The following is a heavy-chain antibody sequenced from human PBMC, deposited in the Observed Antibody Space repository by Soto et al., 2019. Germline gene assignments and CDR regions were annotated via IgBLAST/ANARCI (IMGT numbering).Heavy chain of an antibody. D-gene: IGHD6-19*01. CDR2: IKQDGSEK. Sequence: GGSLRLSCVASGFTFSSYWMSWVRQAPGKGLEWVANIKQDGSEKYYVDSVKGRFTISRDNAKNSLYLQMNSLRAEDTAVYYCARVSGYSSGYYFDYWGQGTLVTVSS. CDR1: GFTFSSYW. V-gene: IGHV3-7*01. CDR3: ARVSGYSSGYYFDY. J-gene: IGHJ4*02.